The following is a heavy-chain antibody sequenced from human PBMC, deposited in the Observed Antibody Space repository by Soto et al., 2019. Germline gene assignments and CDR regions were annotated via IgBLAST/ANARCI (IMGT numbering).Heavy chain of an antibody. Sequence: EVQLLESGGGLVQPGGSLRLSCAASGFTFSSSAMSWVRQAPGKGLEWVSAIRGTNGNTHYAESVKGRLTISRDNSKNTLYLQMNFLRAEDTAVYYCAKCTVDTIVTSGWCHWLDPWCQGTLVIVSS. CDR1: GFTFSSSA. CDR3: AKCTVDTIVTSGWCHWLDP. D-gene: IGHD6-19*01. V-gene: IGHV3-23*01. J-gene: IGHJ5*02. CDR2: IRGTNGNT.